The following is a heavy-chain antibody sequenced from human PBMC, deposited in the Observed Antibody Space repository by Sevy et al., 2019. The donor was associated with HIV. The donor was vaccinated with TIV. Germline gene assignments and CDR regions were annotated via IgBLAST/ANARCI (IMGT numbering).Heavy chain of an antibody. CDR2: ISDTGTIT. Sequence: GGSLRLSCAASGFTFSTYSMTWVRQAPRKGLEWVSAISDTGTITYYTDSVEGRFTISRDNSKSTLFLHMNSLRAEDTALYYCAKFAGDFPHFDFWGLGTLVTVSS. J-gene: IGHJ4*02. CDR3: AKFAGDFPHFDF. V-gene: IGHV3-23*01. D-gene: IGHD7-27*01. CDR1: GFTFSTYS.